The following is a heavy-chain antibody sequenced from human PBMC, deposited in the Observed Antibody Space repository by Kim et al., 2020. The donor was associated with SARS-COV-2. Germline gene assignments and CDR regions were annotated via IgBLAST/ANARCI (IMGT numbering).Heavy chain of an antibody. CDR2: ISTYNGNT. J-gene: IGHJ4*01. D-gene: IGHD4-17*01. CDR3: VRVPCGEYRGYFDY. V-gene: IGHV1-18*01. CDR1: GYSFNDYG. Sequence: ASVKVSCKTSGYSFNDYGVSWVRQAPGQGLEWMGWISTYNGNTNYAQNVQGRVTVTSDTSTTTAYLELRNLTSDDTAVYYCVRVPCGEYRGYFDYWGHVT.